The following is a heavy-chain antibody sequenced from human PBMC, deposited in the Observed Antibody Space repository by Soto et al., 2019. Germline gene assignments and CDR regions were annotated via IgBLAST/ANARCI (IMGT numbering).Heavy chain of an antibody. CDR3: ARDVRSRGDV. V-gene: IGHV3-21*01. Sequence: EVQLVESGGGLVKPGGSLRLSCAASGFSFSSYSMNWVRQAPGKGLEWLSSISSSSSYIYYADSVKGRFTISRDNAKNLLYLQMNSLRVEDTAVYYSARDVRSRGDVWGQGTTVTVSS. CDR2: ISSSSSYI. CDR1: GFSFSSYS. J-gene: IGHJ6*02. D-gene: IGHD4-17*01.